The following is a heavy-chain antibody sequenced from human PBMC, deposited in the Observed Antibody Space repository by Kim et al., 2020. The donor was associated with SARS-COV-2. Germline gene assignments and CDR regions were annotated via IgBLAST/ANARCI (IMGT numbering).Heavy chain of an antibody. D-gene: IGHD3-22*01. CDR1: GYSISSGYY. CDR2: IYHSGST. Sequence: SETLSLTCTVSGYSISSGYYWGWIRQPPGKGLEWIGSIYHSGSTYYNPSLKSRVTISIDTSKNQFSLRLNSVTAADMAVYYCTSKYYYDSSGYYYADWWGQGTLVTVSS. J-gene: IGHJ4*02. V-gene: IGHV4-38-2*02. CDR3: TSKYYYDSSGYYYADW.